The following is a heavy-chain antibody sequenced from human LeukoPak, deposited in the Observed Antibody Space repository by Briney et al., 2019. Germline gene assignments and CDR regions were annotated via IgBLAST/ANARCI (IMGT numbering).Heavy chain of an antibody. CDR3: ARRGVVIRVILVGFHKEAFYFDS. J-gene: IGHJ4*02. D-gene: IGHD3-22*01. CDR2: ISDSGGST. Sequence: GGSLRLSCAVSGITLSNYGVSWVRQAPGKGLEWVAGISDSGGSTNYADSVKGRFTISRDNPKNTLYLQMNSLRAEDTAVYFCARRGVVIRVILVGFHKEAFYFDSWGQGALVTVSS. V-gene: IGHV3-23*01. CDR1: GITLSNYG.